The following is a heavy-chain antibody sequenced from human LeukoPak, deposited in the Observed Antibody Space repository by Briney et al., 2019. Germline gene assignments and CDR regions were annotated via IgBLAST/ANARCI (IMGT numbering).Heavy chain of an antibody. CDR2: ISAYNGNT. Sequence: ASVKVSCKASGYTFTSYDISWVRQAPGQGLEWMGWISAYNGNTNYAQKLQGRVTMTTDTSTSTAYMELRSLRSDDTAVYYCASGGYSYGFYYMDVWGKGTTVTVSS. V-gene: IGHV1-18*01. D-gene: IGHD5-18*01. CDR1: GYTFTSYD. CDR3: ASGGYSYGFYYMDV. J-gene: IGHJ6*03.